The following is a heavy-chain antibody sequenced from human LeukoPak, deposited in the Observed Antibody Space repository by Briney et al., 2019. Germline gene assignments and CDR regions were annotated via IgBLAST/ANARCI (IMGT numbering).Heavy chain of an antibody. CDR2: ISAYNGNT. V-gene: IGHV1-18*01. J-gene: IGHJ4*02. CDR1: GYTFTSYG. Sequence: ASVKVSCKASGYTFTSYGISWARQAPGQGLEWMGWISAYNGNTNYAQKLQGRVTMTTDTSTSTAYMELRSLRSDDTAVYYCARAREIVVLESFFDYWGQGTLVTVSS. D-gene: IGHD3-22*01. CDR3: ARAREIVVLESFFDY.